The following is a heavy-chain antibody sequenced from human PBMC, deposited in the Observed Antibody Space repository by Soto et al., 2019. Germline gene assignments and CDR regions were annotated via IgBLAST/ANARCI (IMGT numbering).Heavy chain of an antibody. CDR2: IYYSGST. D-gene: IGHD2-15*01. V-gene: IGHV4-39*01. CDR1: GGSISSSSYY. J-gene: IGHJ4*02. CDR3: ARYREDCSGGSCYREYFHFDY. Sequence: SETLSLTCTVSGGSISSSSYYWGWIRQPPGKGLEWIGSIYYSGSTYYNPSLKSRVTISVDTSKNQFSLKLSSVTAADTAVYYCARYREDCSGGSCYREYFHFDYWGQGTLVTVSS.